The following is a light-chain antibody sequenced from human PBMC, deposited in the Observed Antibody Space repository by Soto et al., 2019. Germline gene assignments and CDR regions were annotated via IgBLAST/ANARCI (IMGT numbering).Light chain of an antibody. CDR1: SSDVGTYNY. J-gene: IGLJ2*01. CDR2: DVS. V-gene: IGLV2-14*01. Sequence: QSALTQPASVSGSPGQSITISCTGTSSDVGTYNYVSWYQQHEGKVPKLMIYDVSNRPSGVSDRFSGSKSGNTSSLTISGLQAEAEADYYCTSYTSSSTLVFGGGTKVTVL. CDR3: TSYTSSSTLV.